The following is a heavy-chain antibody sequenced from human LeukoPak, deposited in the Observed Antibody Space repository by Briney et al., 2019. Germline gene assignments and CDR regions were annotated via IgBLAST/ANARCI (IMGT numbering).Heavy chain of an antibody. Sequence: RGSLRLSCAASGFTFSSYSMNSVRQAPGKGLEWVSSISSSSSYIYYADSVKGRFTISRDNAKNSLYLKMNSLRAEDTAVYYCARGRSWYNEYYYYMDVWGKGTTVTVSS. CDR2: ISSSSSYI. J-gene: IGHJ6*03. CDR3: ARGRSWYNEYYYYMDV. V-gene: IGHV3-21*01. CDR1: GFTFSSYS. D-gene: IGHD6-13*01.